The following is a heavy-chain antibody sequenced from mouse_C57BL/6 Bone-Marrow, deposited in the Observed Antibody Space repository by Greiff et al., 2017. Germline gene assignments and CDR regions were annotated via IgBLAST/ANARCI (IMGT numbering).Heavy chain of an antibody. Sequence: QVQLQQSGAELVRPGTSVKVSCKASGYAFTNYLIEWVKQRPGQGLEWIVVINPGSGGTNYNEKFKGKATLTADKSSSTAYMQLSSLTSADSAVYFCARSKNWDSWFAYWGQGTLVTVSA. D-gene: IGHD4-1*01. CDR2: INPGSGGT. CDR1: GYAFTNYL. V-gene: IGHV1-54*01. CDR3: ARSKNWDSWFAY. J-gene: IGHJ3*01.